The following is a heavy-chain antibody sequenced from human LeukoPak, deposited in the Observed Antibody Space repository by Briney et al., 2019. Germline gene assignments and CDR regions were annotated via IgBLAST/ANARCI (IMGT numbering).Heavy chain of an antibody. V-gene: IGHV4-34*01. CDR3: ARGRQEISMILVVMTGVSYYLDV. CDR1: GGSISGYY. D-gene: IGHD3-22*01. Sequence: PSETLSLTRTVSGGSISGYYWTWIRQSPGKGLEWIGEINPSGSTYYNPSLKSRLTISRDASKNQFSLRLSSVTAADTAVYYCARGRQEISMILVVMTGVSYYLDVWGKGTTVTVS. J-gene: IGHJ6*03. CDR2: INPSGST.